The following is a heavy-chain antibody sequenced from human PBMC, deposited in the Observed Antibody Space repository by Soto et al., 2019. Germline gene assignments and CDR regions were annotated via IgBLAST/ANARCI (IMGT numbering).Heavy chain of an antibody. D-gene: IGHD7-27*01. CDR2: IIPVLATT. Sequence: SVKVSCKASAGTFPHYALSWVRQAPGQGLEWIGGIIPVLATTTYAQKFQGRVSIIADESTNTVYMELSSLRSEDTAVYYCALNWGNSLINWLDPWGQGTLVTV. V-gene: IGHV1-69*13. J-gene: IGHJ5*02. CDR1: AGTFPHYA. CDR3: ALNWGNSLINWLDP.